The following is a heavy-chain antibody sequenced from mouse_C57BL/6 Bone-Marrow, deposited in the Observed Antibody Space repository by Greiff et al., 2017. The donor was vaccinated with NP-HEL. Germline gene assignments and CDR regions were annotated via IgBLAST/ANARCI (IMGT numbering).Heavy chain of an antibody. CDR3: AREDDGYYCSYYYAMDY. CDR1: GYTFTSYW. Sequence: QVQLQQPGAELVKPGASVKLSCKASGYTFTSYWMQWVKQRPGQGLEWIGEIDPSDSYTNYNQKFKGKATLTVDTSSSTAYMQLSSLTSEDSAVYYCAREDDGYYCSYYYAMDYWGQGTSVTVSS. V-gene: IGHV1-50*01. J-gene: IGHJ4*01. CDR2: IDPSDSYT. D-gene: IGHD2-3*01.